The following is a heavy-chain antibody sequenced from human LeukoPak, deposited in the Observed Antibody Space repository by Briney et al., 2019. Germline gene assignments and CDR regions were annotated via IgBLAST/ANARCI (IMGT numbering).Heavy chain of an antibody. CDR3: ARSIVEAVGGFDY. Sequence: ASVKVSCKASGGTFSSYAISWVRQAPGQGLEWMGRIIPILGIANYAQKFQGRVTITADKSTSTAYMELSSLRSEDTAVYYCARSIVEAVGGFDYWGQGTLVTVSS. D-gene: IGHD1-26*01. V-gene: IGHV1-69*04. CDR2: IIPILGIA. CDR1: GGTFSSYA. J-gene: IGHJ4*02.